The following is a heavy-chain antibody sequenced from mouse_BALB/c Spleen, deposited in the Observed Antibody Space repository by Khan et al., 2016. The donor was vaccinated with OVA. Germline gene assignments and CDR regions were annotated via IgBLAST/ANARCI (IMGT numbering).Heavy chain of an antibody. Sequence: EVELVESGGDLVKPGGSLKLSCAASGFTFSSYSMSWVRQTPDKRLEWVASISSGGDYTYYPDSVKGRFTISRDNAKNTLYLQMSDLKSEDTAMYYGEDDRTGSIAYWGQGTLVTVSA. CDR2: ISSGGDYT. CDR3: EDDRTGSIAY. D-gene: IGHD3-2*01. V-gene: IGHV5-6*01. J-gene: IGHJ3*01. CDR1: GFTFSSYS.